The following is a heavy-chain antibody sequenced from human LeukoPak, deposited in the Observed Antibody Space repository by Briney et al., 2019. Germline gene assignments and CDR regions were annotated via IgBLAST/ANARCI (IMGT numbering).Heavy chain of an antibody. CDR1: GFSFRTFA. Sequence: GGSQRLSCAASGFSFRTFAMSWIRQAPGKGLEWVSAISSSGDNTYYADSVRGRFTISRDNSKNTVYLQMNSLRAEDTAVYYCANSNTYYYDSGSSFDFWGQGTLVTVSS. CDR2: ISSSGDNT. J-gene: IGHJ4*02. V-gene: IGHV3-23*01. CDR3: ANSNTYYYDSGSSFDF. D-gene: IGHD3-10*01.